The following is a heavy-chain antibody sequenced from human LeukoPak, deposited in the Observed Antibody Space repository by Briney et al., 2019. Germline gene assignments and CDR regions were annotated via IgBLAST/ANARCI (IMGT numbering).Heavy chain of an antibody. D-gene: IGHD3-3*01. J-gene: IGHJ4*02. Sequence: PSETLSLTCAVYGGSFSGYYWSWIRQPPGKGLEWIGEVNHSGSTNYNPSLKSRVTISVDTSKNQFSLKLSSVTAADTAVYYCASLIWSGYYFVYWGQGTLVTVSS. CDR1: GGSFSGYY. CDR2: VNHSGST. CDR3: ASLIWSGYYFVY. V-gene: IGHV4-34*01.